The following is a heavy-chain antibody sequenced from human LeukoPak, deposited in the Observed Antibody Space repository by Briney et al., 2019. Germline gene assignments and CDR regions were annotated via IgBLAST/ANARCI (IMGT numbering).Heavy chain of an antibody. D-gene: IGHD1-1*01. CDR1: GGSISSYY. CDR2: IYYSGST. Sequence: SETLSLTCTVSGGSISSYYWSWIRQPPGKGPESIGYIYYSGSTSYNPSLESRVTISVDTSKNQFSLKLRSVTAADTAVYYCARWNEGFDYWGQGTLVTVSS. V-gene: IGHV4-59*01. J-gene: IGHJ4*02. CDR3: ARWNEGFDY.